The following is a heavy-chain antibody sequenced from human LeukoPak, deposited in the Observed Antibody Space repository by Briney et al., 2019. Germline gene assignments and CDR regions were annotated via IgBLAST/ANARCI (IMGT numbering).Heavy chain of an antibody. Sequence: SETLSLTCTVSGGSISGYYWSWIRQPPGKGLEWIGYIYYSGSTNYNPSLKSRVTISVDTSKNQFSLKLSSVTAADTAVYYCARLRPLWPFDYWGQGTLVTVSS. CDR1: GGSISGYY. J-gene: IGHJ4*02. D-gene: IGHD3-10*01. V-gene: IGHV4-59*08. CDR3: ARLRPLWPFDY. CDR2: IYYSGST.